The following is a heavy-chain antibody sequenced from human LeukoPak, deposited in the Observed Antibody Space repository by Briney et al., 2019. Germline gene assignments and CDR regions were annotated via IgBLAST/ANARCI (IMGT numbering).Heavy chain of an antibody. CDR2: INHSGST. Sequence: SETLSLTCAVYGGSFSGYYWSRIRQPPGKGLEWIGEINHSGSTNYNPSLKSRVTISVDTSKNQFSLKLSSVTAADTAVYYCARGSYDLRYYYYGMDVWGQGTTVTVSS. CDR1: GGSFSGYY. D-gene: IGHD3-3*01. V-gene: IGHV4-34*01. J-gene: IGHJ6*02. CDR3: ARGSYDLRYYYYGMDV.